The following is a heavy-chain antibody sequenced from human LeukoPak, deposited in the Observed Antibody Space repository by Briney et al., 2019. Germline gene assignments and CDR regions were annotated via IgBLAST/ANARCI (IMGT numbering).Heavy chain of an antibody. CDR1: GFSFSSYA. CDR3: AKGRESSMIRGVVWFDP. V-gene: IGHV3-23*01. Sequence: GGSLRLSCAASGFSFSSYAMSWVRQAPGKGLEWVSAISGSSAYTYSADSVKGRFTISRDNSKNTLYLQMNSLRAEDTAVYYCAKGRESSMIRGVVWFDPWGQGTLVTVSS. D-gene: IGHD3-16*01. J-gene: IGHJ5*02. CDR2: ISGSSAYT.